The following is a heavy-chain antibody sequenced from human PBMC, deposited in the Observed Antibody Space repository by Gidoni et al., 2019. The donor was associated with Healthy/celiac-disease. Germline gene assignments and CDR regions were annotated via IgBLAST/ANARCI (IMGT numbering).Heavy chain of an antibody. D-gene: IGHD2-2*02. Sequence: EVQLLESGGGLVQPGGSLRLSCAASGFTFSSYAMSWVRQAPGKGLEWVSAISGSGGSTYYADSVKGRFTISRDNSKNTLYLQMNSLRAEDTAVYYCAKDLGYCSSTSCYNLDYWGQGTLVTVSS. V-gene: IGHV3-23*01. CDR3: AKDLGYCSSTSCYNLDY. CDR1: GFTFSSYA. CDR2: ISGSGGST. J-gene: IGHJ4*02.